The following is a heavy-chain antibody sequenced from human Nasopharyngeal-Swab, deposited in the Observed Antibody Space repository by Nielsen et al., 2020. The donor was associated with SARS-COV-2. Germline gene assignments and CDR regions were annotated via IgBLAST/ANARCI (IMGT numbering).Heavy chain of an antibody. CDR3: ARGDYGPDY. J-gene: IGHJ4*02. D-gene: IGHD4-17*01. V-gene: IGHV3-11*06. Sequence: GESLKISCAASGFTFSDYYMSWIRQAPGKGLEWVSYISSSSSYTNYADSVKGQFTISRDNAKNSLYLQMNSLRAEDTAVYYCARGDYGPDYWGQGTLVTVSS. CDR1: GFTFSDYY. CDR2: ISSSSSYT.